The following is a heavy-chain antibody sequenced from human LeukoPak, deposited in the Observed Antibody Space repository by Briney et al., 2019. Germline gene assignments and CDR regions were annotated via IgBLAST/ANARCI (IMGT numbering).Heavy chain of an antibody. Sequence: ETLSLTCSVSGDSISSSGYYWDWIRQPPGKGPEWVSTISIDGGRTYYADSVKGRFTVSRDTSKNTLYLQMNSLRAEDTAVYYCARKGIGSSRYQNMDVWGKGTTVTVSS. CDR2: ISIDGGRT. J-gene: IGHJ6*03. V-gene: IGHV3-23*01. CDR3: ARKGIGSSRYQNMDV. D-gene: IGHD6-25*01. CDR1: GDSISSSGYY.